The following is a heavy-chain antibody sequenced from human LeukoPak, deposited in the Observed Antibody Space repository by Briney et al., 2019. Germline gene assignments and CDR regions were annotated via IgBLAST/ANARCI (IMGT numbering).Heavy chain of an antibody. D-gene: IGHD3-22*01. CDR3: ASQYYYYDSSGYPNYFDY. J-gene: IGHJ4*02. V-gene: IGHV4-4*02. CDR2: IYHSGST. Sequence: PSETLSLTCAVSGGSISCSNWWSWVRQPPGKGLEWIGEIYHSGSTNYNPSLKSRVTISVDKSKNQFSLKLSSVTAADTAVYYCASQYYYYDSSGYPNYFDYWGQGTLVTVSS. CDR1: GGSISCSNW.